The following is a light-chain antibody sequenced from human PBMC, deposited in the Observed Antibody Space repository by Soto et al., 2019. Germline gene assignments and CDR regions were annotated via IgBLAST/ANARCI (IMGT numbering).Light chain of an antibody. Sequence: EIVLTQSPGTLSLSPGERATLSCRASQSVSSIFLAGFQQKPGQAPRLLIYGASSRATGIPDRFSGSESGTDFTFTISRLEPEDFAVSYYQHYSSSHITFGQGTRLEIK. J-gene: IGKJ5*01. CDR2: GAS. V-gene: IGKV3-20*01. CDR3: QHYSSSHIT. CDR1: QSVSSIF.